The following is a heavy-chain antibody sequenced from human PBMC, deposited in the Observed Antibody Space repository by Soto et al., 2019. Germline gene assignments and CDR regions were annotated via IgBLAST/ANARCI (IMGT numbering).Heavy chain of an antibody. J-gene: IGHJ4*02. CDR2: IYSTGTT. D-gene: IGHD3-10*01. CDR1: GFTVGNNY. CDR3: AKDGRGSASHYHSFGY. V-gene: IGHV3-53*01. Sequence: EVQLVESGGGLIQPGGSLKLSCAASGFTVGNNYMSWVRQAPGKGLEWVSLIYSTGTTKYADSVKGRFTVSRDNAKNTLYLKMNSLRAEDTAVYYCAKDGRGSASHYHSFGYWCQGTLVTVSS.